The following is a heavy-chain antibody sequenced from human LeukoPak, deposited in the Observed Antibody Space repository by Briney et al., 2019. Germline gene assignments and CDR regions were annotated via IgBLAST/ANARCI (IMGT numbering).Heavy chain of an antibody. CDR1: GGSISSGGYY. CDR3: ASLIHGRYYPNDYFDY. CDR2: VYYSGST. J-gene: IGHJ4*02. D-gene: IGHD1-26*01. V-gene: IGHV4-31*03. Sequence: PSETLSLTCTVSGGSISSGGYYWSWIRQHPGKGLEWIGYVYYSGSTYYNPSLKSRVTISVDTSKNQFSLKLSSVTAADTAVYYCASLIHGRYYPNDYFDYWGQGTLVTVSS.